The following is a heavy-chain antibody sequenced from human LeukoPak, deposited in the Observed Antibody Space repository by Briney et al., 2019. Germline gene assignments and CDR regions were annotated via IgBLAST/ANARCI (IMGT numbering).Heavy chain of an antibody. CDR2: ISSSSSYR. D-gene: IGHD1-14*01. CDR3: ARYKGGPGFDY. CDR1: GFTFSSYV. V-gene: IGHV3-21*01. J-gene: IGHJ4*02. Sequence: GGALRLSCAASGFTFSSYVMNWVREAPGKGLQWVSSISSSSSYRYYADSVKGRFTISRDNAKNSLYLQMNSLRAEDTAVYYCARYKGGPGFDYWGPGTLVAVSS.